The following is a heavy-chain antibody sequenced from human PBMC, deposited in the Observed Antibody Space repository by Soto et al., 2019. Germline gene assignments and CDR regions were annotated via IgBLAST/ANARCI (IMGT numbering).Heavy chain of an antibody. Sequence: EVQLLESGGGLVQPGGSLRLSCAASGFTFNNYAMTWVRQAPGKGLELVSAISGGGDTTSYADSVKGRFTVSRDGSKHTLYLQMSSLRAEDTALYYCAKGRGGSGSLTPRVDFWGQGTLVTVSS. V-gene: IGHV3-23*01. J-gene: IGHJ4*02. D-gene: IGHD3-10*01. CDR2: ISGGGDTT. CDR3: AKGRGGSGSLTPRVDF. CDR1: GFTFNNYA.